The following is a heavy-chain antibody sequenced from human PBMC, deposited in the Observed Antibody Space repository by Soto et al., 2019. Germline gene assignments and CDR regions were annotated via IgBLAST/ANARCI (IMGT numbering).Heavy chain of an antibody. Sequence: GGSLRLSCAASGFTFSSYAMSWVRQAPGKGLEWVSGISASGRNTYYPDSVKGRFTTSRDNSKNTLYLQMNNLRAEDTAVYYCADGGEWSFNFEYWGLGTLVTVSS. V-gene: IGHV3-23*01. CDR1: GFTFSSYA. D-gene: IGHD3-16*02. J-gene: IGHJ4*02. CDR3: ADGGEWSFNFEY. CDR2: ISASGRNT.